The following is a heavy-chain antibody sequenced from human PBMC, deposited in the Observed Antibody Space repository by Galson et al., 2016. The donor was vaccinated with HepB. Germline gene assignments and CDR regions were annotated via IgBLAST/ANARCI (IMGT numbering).Heavy chain of an antibody. CDR2: INSDGSST. CDR1: GFTFRSYW. D-gene: IGHD3-10*01. V-gene: IGHV3-74*01. J-gene: IGHJ2*01. CDR3: ASGIAVTTSNSFWYFDL. Sequence: SLRLSCAASGFTFRSYWMHWVRQAPGKGLVWVSRINSDGSSTSYADSVKGRFTISRDNAKNTLYLQMNSLRAEDTAVYYCASGIAVTTSNSFWYFDLWGRGTLVTVAS.